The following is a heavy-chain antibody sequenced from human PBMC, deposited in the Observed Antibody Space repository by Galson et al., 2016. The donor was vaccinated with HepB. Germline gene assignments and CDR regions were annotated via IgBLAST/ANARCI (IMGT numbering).Heavy chain of an antibody. V-gene: IGHV2-5*02. J-gene: IGHJ6*02. D-gene: IGHD3-10*01. Sequence: PALVKPTQTLTLTCTFSGFSLTTIGLGVGWIRQPPGKALEWLALTYWDDDERYSPSLRSRLTITKDTSRNQVVLTMTNMDPVDSGTYFCARILTNATPKQHYGSRRTHYYYNGMDVWGQGTTVTVSS. CDR2: TYWDDDE. CDR1: GFSLTTIGLG. CDR3: ARILTNATPKQHYGSRRTHYYYNGMDV.